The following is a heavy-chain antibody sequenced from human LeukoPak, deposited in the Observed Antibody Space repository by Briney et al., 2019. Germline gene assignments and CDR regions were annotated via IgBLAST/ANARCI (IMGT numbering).Heavy chain of an antibody. CDR1: GYTFTSYA. CDR3: ARFPRIAVAGYYFDY. J-gene: IGHJ4*02. D-gene: IGHD6-19*01. V-gene: IGHV1-69*04. Sequence: ASVKVSCKASGYTFTSYAISWVRQAPGQGLEWMGRIIPILGIANYAQKFQGRVTITADKSTSTAYMELSSLRSEDTAVYYCARFPRIAVAGYYFDYWGQGTLVTVSS. CDR2: IIPILGIA.